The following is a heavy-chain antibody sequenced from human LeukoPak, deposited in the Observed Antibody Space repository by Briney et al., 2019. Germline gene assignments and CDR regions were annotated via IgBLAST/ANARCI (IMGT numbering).Heavy chain of an antibody. CDR2: INPIFGTA. CDR3: ARDLWARQQLVKGSNPFDR. J-gene: IGHJ5*02. CDR1: GGTFSSYA. Sequence: VASVKVSCKASGGTFSSYAISWVRQAPGQGLEWMGRINPIFGTANYAQKFQGRVTITADKSTSTAYMELSSLRSEDTAVYYCARDLWARQQLVKGSNPFDRWGQGTLVTVSS. D-gene: IGHD6-13*01. V-gene: IGHV1-69*06.